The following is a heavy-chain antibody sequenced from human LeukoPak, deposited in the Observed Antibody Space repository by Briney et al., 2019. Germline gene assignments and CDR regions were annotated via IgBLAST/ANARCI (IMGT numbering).Heavy chain of an antibody. CDR2: IIPIFGTA. D-gene: IGHD2-15*01. CDR3: ARERCSGGSCLLLFDI. J-gene: IGHJ3*02. Sequence: ASVKVSCKASGGTLSSYAISWVRQAPGQGLEWMGGIIPIFGTANYAQKFQGRVTITVDESTSTAYMELSSLRSEDTAVYYCARERCSGGSCLLLFDIWGQGTMVTVSS. V-gene: IGHV1-69*13. CDR1: GGTLSSYA.